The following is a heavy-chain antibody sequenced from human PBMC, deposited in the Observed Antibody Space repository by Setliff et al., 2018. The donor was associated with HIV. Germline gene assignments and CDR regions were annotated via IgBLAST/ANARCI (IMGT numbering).Heavy chain of an antibody. V-gene: IGHV4-61*01. CDR2: IYTSGST. CDR1: NGSISSGNHY. Sequence: SETLSLTCTVSNGSISSGNHYWSWVRQPPGKGLEWIGYIYTSGSTNYNPSLKSRVTISVDTSKNQFSLKLRSVTAADTAVYYCATSAESGFGIHWGVFNIWGQGTRVS. D-gene: IGHD3-10*01. J-gene: IGHJ3*02. CDR3: ATSAESGFGIHWGVFNI.